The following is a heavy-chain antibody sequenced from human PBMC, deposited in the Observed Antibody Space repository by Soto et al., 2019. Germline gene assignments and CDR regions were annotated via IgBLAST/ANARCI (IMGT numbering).Heavy chain of an antibody. J-gene: IGHJ6*02. CDR1: GGTFSSYA. CDR2: IIPIFGTA. CDR3: ASRITGSPNYYYAMEV. V-gene: IGHV1-69*12. Sequence: QVQLVQSGAEVKKPGSSVKVSCKASGGTFSSYAINWVRHAPGQGLEWMGGIIPIFGTADYAQKFQGRVTITADESTSTAYMELSSLRSEDTAVYYCASRITGSPNYYYAMEVWGQGTTVTVSS. D-gene: IGHD1-20*01.